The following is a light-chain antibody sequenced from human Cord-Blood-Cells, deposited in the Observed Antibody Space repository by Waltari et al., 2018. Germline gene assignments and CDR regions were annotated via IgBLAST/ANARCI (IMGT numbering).Light chain of an antibody. CDR2: EGS. CDR3: CSYAGSSTSRV. Sequence: QSALTQPASVSGSPGQSIPISCPGTSSDVGCYNLVSWYQQHPGKAPKLMIYEGSKRPSGVSNRFSGSKSGNTASLTISGLQAEDEADYYCCSYAGSSTSRVFGGGTKLTVL. CDR1: SSDVGCYNL. J-gene: IGLJ3*02. V-gene: IGLV2-23*01.